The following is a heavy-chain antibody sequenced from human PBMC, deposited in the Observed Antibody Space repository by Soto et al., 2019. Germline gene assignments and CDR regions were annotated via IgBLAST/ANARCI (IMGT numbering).Heavy chain of an antibody. V-gene: IGHV4-34*01. Sequence: QVQLQQWGAGLLKPSETLSLTCAVYGGSFSGYYWSWIRQPPGKGLEWIGEINHSGSTNYNPSLKSRVTISVDTSKNQFSLKLSSVTAADTAVYYCARARFTDYYYYYMDVWGKGTTVTVSS. CDR1: GGSFSGYY. D-gene: IGHD3-10*01. CDR3: ARARFTDYYYYYMDV. J-gene: IGHJ6*03. CDR2: INHSGST.